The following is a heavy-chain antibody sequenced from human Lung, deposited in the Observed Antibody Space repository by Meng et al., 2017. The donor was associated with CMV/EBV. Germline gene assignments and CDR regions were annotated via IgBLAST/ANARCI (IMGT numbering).Heavy chain of an antibody. D-gene: IGHD6-19*01. V-gene: IGHV4-4*02. CDR1: GGSISNSTW. CDR3: ASDPYATGWAG. J-gene: IGHJ4*02. Sequence: QVAGSGPRLVKASGTLSLPCACSGGSISNSTWWSWVRQPPGKGLEWIGEIYHSGGTNYNPSLRGRVTISLDKSKNQFSLTLRSVTAADTAVYYCASDPYATGWAGWGQGTLVTVSS. CDR2: IYHSGGT.